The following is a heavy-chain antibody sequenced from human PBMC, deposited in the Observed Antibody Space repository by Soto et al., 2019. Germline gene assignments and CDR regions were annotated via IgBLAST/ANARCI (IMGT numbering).Heavy chain of an antibody. CDR3: ARGRGYSYGPYYFDY. CDR2: IYYSGTT. Sequence: SERMYITCTVSGGSISSEGYYWRWFRQLPGKGLEWIGDIYYSGTTYHNPSLRSRLTISGDASKNQFSLKLSSVTAADTALYYCARGRGYSYGPYYFDYWGQGTLGPVSS. CDR1: GGSISSEGYY. D-gene: IGHD5-18*01. J-gene: IGHJ4*02. V-gene: IGHV4-31*03.